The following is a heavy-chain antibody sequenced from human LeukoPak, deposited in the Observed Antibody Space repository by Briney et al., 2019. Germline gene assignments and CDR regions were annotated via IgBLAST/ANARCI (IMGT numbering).Heavy chain of an antibody. CDR1: GFAFNTYG. CDR2: ISGNGATT. J-gene: IGHJ4*02. D-gene: IGHD3-16*01. Sequence: GESLRRSCAASGFAFNTYGMSWVRQAPGKGLEWVSAISGNGATTYYADSVKGRFTIFRDNSKNTLYLQMNILRVEDTAVYYCAKDKSWGFDYWGQGTLVTVSS. V-gene: IGHV3-23*01. CDR3: AKDKSWGFDY.